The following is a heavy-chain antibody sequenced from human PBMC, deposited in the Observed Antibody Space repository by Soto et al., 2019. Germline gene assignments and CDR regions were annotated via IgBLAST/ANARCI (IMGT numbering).Heavy chain of an antibody. V-gene: IGHV3-15*01. J-gene: IGHJ4*02. CDR2: IKSKTDGGTT. D-gene: IGHD6-19*01. Sequence: GGSLRLSCAASGFTFSNAWMSWVRQAPGKGLEWVGRIKSKTDGGTTDYAAPVKGRFTISRDDSKNTLYLQMNSLKTEDTAVYYCTTREIAVAGIIDYWGQGTLVTVSS. CDR1: GFTFSNAW. CDR3: TTREIAVAGIIDY.